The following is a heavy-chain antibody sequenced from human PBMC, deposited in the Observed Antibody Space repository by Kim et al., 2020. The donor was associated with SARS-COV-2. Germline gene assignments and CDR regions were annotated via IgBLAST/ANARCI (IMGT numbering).Heavy chain of an antibody. J-gene: IGHJ4*02. CDR1: GGSISSGDYY. CDR2: IYYSGST. CDR3: ARENSMTTVTTPGFDY. D-gene: IGHD4-4*01. Sequence: SETLSLTCTVSGGSISSGDYYWSWIRQPPGKGLEWIGYIYYSGSTYYNPSLKSRVTISVDTSKNQFSLKLSSVTAADTAVYYCARENSMTTVTTPGFDYWGQGTLVTVST. V-gene: IGHV4-30-4*01.